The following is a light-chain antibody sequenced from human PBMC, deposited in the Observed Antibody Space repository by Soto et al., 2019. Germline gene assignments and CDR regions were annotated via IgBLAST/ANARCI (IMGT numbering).Light chain of an antibody. Sequence: EIVMTLSLSTLSVSPRERATVPCRASQGVSNNLAWYQQKPGQAPSLLIYGASARATGIPARFSGSGYGTEFTLTISSLQSEDFAVYYCQQYHKWPLPFGGGGKVDNK. CDR1: QGVSNN. CDR3: QQYHKWPLP. CDR2: GAS. J-gene: IGKJ4*01. V-gene: IGKV3-15*01.